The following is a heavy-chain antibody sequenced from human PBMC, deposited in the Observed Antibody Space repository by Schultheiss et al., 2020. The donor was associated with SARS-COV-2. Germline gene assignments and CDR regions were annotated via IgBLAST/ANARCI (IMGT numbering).Heavy chain of an antibody. J-gene: IGHJ3*02. CDR2: IKQDGSEK. CDR3: ARDQRDAFDI. Sequence: GESLKISCTASGFIFNTYWMSWVRQTPGKGLEWVANIKQDGSEKYYVDSVKGRFSISRDNAKNSLHLQMNSLRAEDTAVYYCARDQRDAFDIWGQGTMVTVSS. CDR1: GFIFNTYW. V-gene: IGHV3-7*03.